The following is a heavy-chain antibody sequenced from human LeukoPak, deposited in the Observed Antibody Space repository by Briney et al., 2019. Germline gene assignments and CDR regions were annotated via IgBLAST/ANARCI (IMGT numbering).Heavy chain of an antibody. J-gene: IGHJ4*02. CDR2: IYYSGST. CDR1: GGSISSYY. CDR3: ARLDCSSTSCYEF. V-gene: IGHV4-59*12. D-gene: IGHD2-2*01. Sequence: SETLSLTCTVSGGSISSYYWSWIRQPPGKGLEWIGYIYYSGSTNYNPSLKSRVTISVDTSKNQFSLKLSSVTAADTAVYYCARLDCSSTSCYEFWGQGTLVTVSS.